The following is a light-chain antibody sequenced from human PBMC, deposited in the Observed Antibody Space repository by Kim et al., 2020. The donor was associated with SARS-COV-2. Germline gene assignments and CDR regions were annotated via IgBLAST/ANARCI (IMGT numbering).Light chain of an antibody. CDR3: QKYNSAPRT. CDR2: GAS. V-gene: IGKV1-27*01. CDR1: QAISNY. J-gene: IGKJ1*01. Sequence: DIQMTQSPSSLSASVGDRVTITCRASQAISNYLAWYQVKPGKVPRLLIHGASTLQSGVPSRFSGGGSATDFTLTISSLQPEDVATYYCQKYNSAPRTFGQGTKVDI.